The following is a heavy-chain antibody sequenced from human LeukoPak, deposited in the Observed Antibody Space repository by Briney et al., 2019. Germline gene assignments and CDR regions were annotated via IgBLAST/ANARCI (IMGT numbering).Heavy chain of an antibody. CDR1: GFTFSTYG. Sequence: GGTLRLPCAASGFTFSTYGMSWVRQARGKGLAWVSVISGSGDITYYADSVRARFTIPRDNPKNTLFLQITSQKPGEPPVMYCAKAGRRSDLPYYLDYWGQGTLVTVSS. V-gene: IGHV3-23*01. CDR3: AKAGRRSDLPYYLDY. J-gene: IGHJ4*02. CDR2: ISGSGDIT.